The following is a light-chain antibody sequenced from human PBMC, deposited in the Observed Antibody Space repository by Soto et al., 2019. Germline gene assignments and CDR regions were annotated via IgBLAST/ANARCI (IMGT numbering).Light chain of an antibody. V-gene: IGLV1-40*01. CDR3: QSYDSSLSGSV. J-gene: IGLJ3*02. CDR2: GNS. Sequence: QSVLTQPPSVSGAPGQRVTISCTGSSSNIGAGYDVHWYQQLPGTAPKLLISGNSHRPSGVPDRFSGSKSGTSASLAITGLQAEDEADYYCQSYDSSLSGSVFGGGTKLTVL. CDR1: SSNIGAGYD.